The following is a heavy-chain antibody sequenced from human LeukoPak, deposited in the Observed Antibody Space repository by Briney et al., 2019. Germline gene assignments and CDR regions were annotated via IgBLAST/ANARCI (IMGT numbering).Heavy chain of an antibody. CDR1: GFTFSSYA. V-gene: IGHV3-23*01. CDR2: ISGSGGST. D-gene: IGHD6-13*01. J-gene: IGHJ4*02. CDR3: AKRAKTTAGSLYYFDY. Sequence: GGSLRLSCAASGFTFSSYATSWVRQAPGKGLEWVSAISGSGGSTYYADSVKGRFTISRDNSKNTLYLQMNSLRADDSAVYYCAKRAKTTAGSLYYFDYWGQGTLVTVSS.